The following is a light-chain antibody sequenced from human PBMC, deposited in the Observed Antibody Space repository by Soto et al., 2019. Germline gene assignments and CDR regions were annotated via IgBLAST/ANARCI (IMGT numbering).Light chain of an antibody. CDR3: QQSYNTPLT. J-gene: IGKJ1*01. V-gene: IGKV1-39*01. Sequence: GDRVTITCRASQSISSWLAWYQQKPGKAPKVLIYDASSLERGVPSRFSGSGSGTDFTLTISSLQPEDFATYYCQQSYNTPLTFGQGTKVDIK. CDR2: DAS. CDR1: QSISSW.